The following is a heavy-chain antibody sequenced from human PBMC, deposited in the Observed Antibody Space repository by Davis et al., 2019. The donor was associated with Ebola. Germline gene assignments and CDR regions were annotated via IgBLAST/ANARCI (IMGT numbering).Heavy chain of an antibody. J-gene: IGHJ5*02. D-gene: IGHD3-3*01. CDR3: ARDRVTGSLEWLNWFDP. Sequence: KFQGRVTITRDTSASTAYMELSSLRSEDTAVYYCARDRVTGSLEWLNWFDPWGQGTLVTVSS. V-gene: IGHV1-3*01.